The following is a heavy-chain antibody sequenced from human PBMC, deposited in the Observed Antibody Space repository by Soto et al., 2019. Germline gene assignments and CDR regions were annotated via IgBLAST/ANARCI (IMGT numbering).Heavy chain of an antibody. Sequence: ASVKDSCKASGYTFTSYGISWVRQAPGQGLEGMGWISAYNGNTNYAQKLQGRVTMTTDTSTSTAYMELRSLRSDDTAVYYCARLLSGYCTNGVCFPASWFDPWGQGTLVTVSS. V-gene: IGHV1-18*04. CDR3: ARLLSGYCTNGVCFPASWFDP. CDR1: GYTFTSYG. CDR2: ISAYNGNT. D-gene: IGHD2-8*01. J-gene: IGHJ5*02.